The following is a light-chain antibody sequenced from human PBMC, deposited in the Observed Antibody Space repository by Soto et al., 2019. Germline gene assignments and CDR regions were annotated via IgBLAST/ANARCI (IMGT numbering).Light chain of an antibody. Sequence: EIVLTQSPATLSLSPGERATLSCRASQSVSSYLAWYQQKPGQAPRLLIYDASNRATGIPARFSGSGSGTDFTLTISSLEPEDLAVYYCQRSSNWPWGLTVGGGTKVEIK. CDR1: QSVSSY. V-gene: IGKV3-11*01. CDR2: DAS. J-gene: IGKJ4*01. CDR3: QRSSNWPWGLT.